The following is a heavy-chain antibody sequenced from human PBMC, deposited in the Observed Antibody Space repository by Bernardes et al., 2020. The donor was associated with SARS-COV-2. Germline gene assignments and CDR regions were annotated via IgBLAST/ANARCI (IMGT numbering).Heavy chain of an antibody. V-gene: IGHV3-9*01. D-gene: IGHD2-15*01. CDR2: ISWNSGSI. CDR1: GFTFDDYA. CDR3: AKDMLGPVVTVPDY. Sequence: GGSLRLSCAASGFTFDDYAMHWVRQAPGKGLEWVSGISWNSGSIGYADSVKGRFTISRDNAKNSLYLQMNSLRAEDTALYYCAKDMLGPVVTVPDYWGQGTLVTVSS. J-gene: IGHJ4*02.